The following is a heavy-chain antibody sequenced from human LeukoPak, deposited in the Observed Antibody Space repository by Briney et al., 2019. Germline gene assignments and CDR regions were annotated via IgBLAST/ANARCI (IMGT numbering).Heavy chain of an antibody. CDR1: GFTFSSYA. CDR3: AKEPRGAAAGRNYYYYMDV. Sequence: GGSLRLSCAASGFTFSSYAMNWVRQAPGKGLEWVSATSGSGGGTYYADSVKGRFTISRDNAKNSLYLQMNSLRAEDTAVYYCAKEPRGAAAGRNYYYYMDVWGKGTTVTVSS. CDR2: TSGSGGGT. D-gene: IGHD6-13*01. J-gene: IGHJ6*03. V-gene: IGHV3-23*01.